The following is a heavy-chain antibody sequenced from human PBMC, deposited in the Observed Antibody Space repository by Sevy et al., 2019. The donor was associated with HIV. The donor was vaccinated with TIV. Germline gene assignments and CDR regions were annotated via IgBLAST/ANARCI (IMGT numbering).Heavy chain of an antibody. Sequence: ASVKVSCKASGYAFTGYYMHWVRQAPGQGLEWMGRINPNSGGTNYAQKFQGRVTMTRDTSISTAYMELSRLRSDDTAVYYCARVPSIAAAGFDYWGQGTLVTVSS. CDR1: GYAFTGYY. V-gene: IGHV1-2*06. CDR3: ARVPSIAAAGFDY. J-gene: IGHJ4*02. D-gene: IGHD6-13*01. CDR2: INPNSGGT.